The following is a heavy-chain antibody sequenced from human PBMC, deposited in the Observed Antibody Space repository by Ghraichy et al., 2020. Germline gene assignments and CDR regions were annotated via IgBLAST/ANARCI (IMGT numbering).Heavy chain of an antibody. CDR3: AAEYCTGGVCLWYFDL. Sequence: SVKVSCKASGFTFTSSAVQWVRQARGQRLEWIGWIVVGSGNTNYAQKFQERVTITRDMSTSTAYMELSSLRSEDTAVYYCAAEYCTGGVCLWYFDLWGRGTLVTVSS. CDR1: GFTFTSSA. V-gene: IGHV1-58*01. D-gene: IGHD2-8*02. CDR2: IVVGSGNT. J-gene: IGHJ2*01.